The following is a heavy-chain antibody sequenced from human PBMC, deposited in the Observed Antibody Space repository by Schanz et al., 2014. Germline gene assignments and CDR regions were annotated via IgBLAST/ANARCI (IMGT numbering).Heavy chain of an antibody. Sequence: EVQLVESGGGLVKPGGSLRLSCATSGLTFTSAWMSWVRQARGKGLEWVSAMNERHSTIYYADSVRGRFTISRDNSKNTVYIQMNSLRAEDTAVYYCARGGPAYYFDDWGQGTLVTVSS. CDR3: ARGGPAYYFDD. CDR1: GLTFTSAW. J-gene: IGHJ4*02. CDR2: MNERHSTI. V-gene: IGHV3-66*01.